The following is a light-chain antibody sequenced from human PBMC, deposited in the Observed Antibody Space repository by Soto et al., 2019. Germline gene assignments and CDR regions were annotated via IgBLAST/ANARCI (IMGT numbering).Light chain of an antibody. CDR1: SSDVGGYNY. V-gene: IGLV2-14*03. CDR3: SSYTTSNTRQIV. J-gene: IGLJ1*01. Sequence: QSVLTQPASVSGCPGQSINISCTGTSSDVGGYNYVSWYQHHPGKAPKLIIYDVSNRPSGVSNPFSGSKSGNTASLTISGLQPEDEADYYCSSYTTSNTRQIVFGTGTKLTVL. CDR2: DVS.